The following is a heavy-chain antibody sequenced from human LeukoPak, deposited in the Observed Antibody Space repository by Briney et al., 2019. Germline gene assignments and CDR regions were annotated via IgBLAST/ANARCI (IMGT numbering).Heavy chain of an antibody. CDR2: IIPIFGTA. CDR3: ARGYYYGSGWLGITKMDV. CDR1: GGTFSSYA. J-gene: IGHJ6*04. Sequence: GASVKVSCKASGGTFSSYAISWVRQAPGQGLEWMGGIIPIFGTANYAQKFQGRVTITADESTSTAYMELSSLRSEDTAVYYCARGYYYGSGWLGITKMDVWGKGTTVTISS. V-gene: IGHV1-69*13. D-gene: IGHD3-10*01.